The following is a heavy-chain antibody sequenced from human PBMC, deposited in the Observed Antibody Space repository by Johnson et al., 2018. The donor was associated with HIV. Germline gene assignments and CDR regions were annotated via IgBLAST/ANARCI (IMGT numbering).Heavy chain of an antibody. CDR1: GFTFSSYA. J-gene: IGHJ3*02. CDR2: ISGSGGST. D-gene: IGHD5-18*01. CDR3: AKDGHSYGRGPDAFDI. V-gene: IGHV3-23*04. Sequence: MLLVESGGGVVRPGGSLRLSCAASGFTFSSYAMSWVRQAPGKGLEWVSAISGSGGSTYYADSVKGRFTISRDNSKNTLYLQMNSLRAEDTAVYYCAKDGHSYGRGPDAFDIWGQGTMVTVSS.